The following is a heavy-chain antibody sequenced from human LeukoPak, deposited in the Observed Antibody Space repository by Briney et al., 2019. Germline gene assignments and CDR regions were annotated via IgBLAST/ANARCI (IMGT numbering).Heavy chain of an antibody. J-gene: IGHJ6*02. CDR2: ISSSSSYI. CDR1: GFTFSSYS. Sequence: GGSLRLSCAASGFTFSSYSMNWVRQAPGKGLEWVSSISSSSSYIYYADPVKGRFTISRDNAKNSLYLQMNSLRAEDTAVYYCARDRDYGDYPYGMDVWGQGTTVTVSS. D-gene: IGHD4-17*01. V-gene: IGHV3-21*01. CDR3: ARDRDYGDYPYGMDV.